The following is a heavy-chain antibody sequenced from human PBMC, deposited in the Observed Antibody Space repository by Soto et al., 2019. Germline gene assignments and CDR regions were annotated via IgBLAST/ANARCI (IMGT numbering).Heavy chain of an antibody. CDR3: GRGRRGPGNRVNFLAY. Sequence: SETLSLTCAVYGGSFSGYYWSWIRQPPGKGLEWIGEINHSGSTNYNPSLKSRVTISVDTSKNQFSLKLSSVTAADTAVYYCGRGRRGPGNRVNFLAYGGRETLATVPS. CDR2: INHSGST. CDR1: GGSFSGYY. V-gene: IGHV4-34*01. J-gene: IGHJ4*02. D-gene: IGHD3-3*01.